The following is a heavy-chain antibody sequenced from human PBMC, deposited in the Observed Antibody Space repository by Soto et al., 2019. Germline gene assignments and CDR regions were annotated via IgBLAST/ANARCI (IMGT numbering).Heavy chain of an antibody. CDR3: ARVAPDPSAFSSSVCDY. D-gene: IGHD6-13*01. CDR2: IYYSGST. V-gene: IGHV4-31*03. J-gene: IGHJ4*02. Sequence: QVQLQESGPGLVKPSQTLSLTCTVSGGSISSGGYYWSWIRQHPGKGLEWIGYIYYSGSTYYNPSLKIRVTISVDTSKNQFSRKLSSVTAADTAVYYCARVAPDPSAFSSSVCDYWGQGTLVTVSS. CDR1: GGSISSGGYY.